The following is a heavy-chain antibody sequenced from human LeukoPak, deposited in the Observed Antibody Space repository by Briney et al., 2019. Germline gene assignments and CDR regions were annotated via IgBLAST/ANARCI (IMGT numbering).Heavy chain of an antibody. D-gene: IGHD3-9*01. V-gene: IGHV1-69*04. Sequence: ASVKVSCKASGYTFTSYGISWVRQAPGQGLEWMGRIIPILGIANYAQKFQGRVTITADKSTSTAYMELSSLRSEDTAVYYCASRTKYYDILTGTGWIDYWGQGTLVTVSS. CDR2: IIPILGIA. CDR1: GYTFTSYG. J-gene: IGHJ4*02. CDR3: ASRTKYYDILTGTGWIDY.